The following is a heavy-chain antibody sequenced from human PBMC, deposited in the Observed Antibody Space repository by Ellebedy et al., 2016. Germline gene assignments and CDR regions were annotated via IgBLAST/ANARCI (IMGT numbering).Heavy chain of an antibody. CDR2: ISGSGGST. V-gene: IGHV3-23*01. Sequence: GESLKISCAASGFTFSSYAMSWVRQAPGKGLEWVSAISGSGGSTYYADSVKGRFTISRDNSKNTLYLQMNSLRAEDTAVYYCARDALDIVVVVAATKYYYGMDVWGQGTTVTVSS. CDR3: ARDALDIVVVVAATKYYYGMDV. D-gene: IGHD2-15*01. CDR1: GFTFSSYA. J-gene: IGHJ6*02.